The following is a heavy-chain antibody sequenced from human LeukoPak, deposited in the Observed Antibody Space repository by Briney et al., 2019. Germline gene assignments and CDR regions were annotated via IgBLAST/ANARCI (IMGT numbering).Heavy chain of an antibody. CDR2: IYSSGST. V-gene: IGHV4-4*07. CDR3: ARVSRFCSGDSCYSYFDY. J-gene: IGHJ4*02. Sequence: PSETLSLTCTVSGGSISSYYWSWIRQPPGKGLEWIGRIYSSGSTNYNPSLKSRITVSVDTSKNQFSLKLSSVTAADTAVYYCARVSRFCSGDSCYSYFDYWGQGTLVTVSS. CDR1: GGSISSYY. D-gene: IGHD2-15*01.